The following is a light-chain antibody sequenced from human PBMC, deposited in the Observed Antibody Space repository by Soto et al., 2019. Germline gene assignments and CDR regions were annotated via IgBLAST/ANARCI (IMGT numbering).Light chain of an antibody. Sequence: EIVLTQSPGTLSLSPGDTATLSCRASQTITSTFLAWYQQKPGQAPRLLIYTVSTRATGIPDRFGGSGSGTNCTLTLSSREPDDFAVYYCQQCGSSPWTFGQGTKVEIK. J-gene: IGKJ1*01. CDR1: QTITSTF. CDR2: TVS. V-gene: IGKV3-20*01. CDR3: QQCGSSPWT.